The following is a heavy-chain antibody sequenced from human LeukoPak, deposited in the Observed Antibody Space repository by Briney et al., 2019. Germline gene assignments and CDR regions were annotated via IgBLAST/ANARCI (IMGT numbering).Heavy chain of an antibody. CDR2: IYSGGST. V-gene: IGHV3-53*01. Sequence: SGGSLRLSCAASGFTVGSNHMSWVRQAPGKGLEWVSVIYSGGSTDYADSVKGRFTISRDNSKNTLYLQMNSLRAEDTAVYHCARGPAGYNWGQGTLVTVSS. D-gene: IGHD1-1*01. CDR3: ARGPAGYN. CDR1: GFTVGSNH. J-gene: IGHJ4*02.